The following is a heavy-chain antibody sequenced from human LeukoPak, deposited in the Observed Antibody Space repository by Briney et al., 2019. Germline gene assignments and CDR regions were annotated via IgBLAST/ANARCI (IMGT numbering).Heavy chain of an antibody. J-gene: IGHJ4*02. CDR2: ISYDGSNK. D-gene: IGHD1-26*01. CDR1: GFTFSSYA. Sequence: GGSLRLSCAASGFTFSSYAMHWVRQAPGKGLEWVAVISYDGSNKYYADSVKGRFTISRDNSKNTLYLQMNSLRAEDTAVYYCARGPQTTWEFDYWGQGTLVTVSS. CDR3: ARGPQTTWEFDY. V-gene: IGHV3-30-3*01.